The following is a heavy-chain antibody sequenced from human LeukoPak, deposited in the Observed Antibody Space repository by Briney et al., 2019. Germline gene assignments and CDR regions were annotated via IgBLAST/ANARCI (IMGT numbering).Heavy chain of an antibody. J-gene: IGHJ4*02. CDR3: AKSGGYSYSYSDF. D-gene: IGHD5-18*01. V-gene: IGHV3-23*01. Sequence: GGSLRLSCAASGFTFSSYTMRWVRQAPGKGLEWVSSVSASGGSTYYADSVKGRFTISRDNSKNTVFLQMNSLRAEDTAVYYCAKSGGYSYSYSDFWGQGTLVTVSS. CDR2: VSASGGST. CDR1: GFTFSSYT.